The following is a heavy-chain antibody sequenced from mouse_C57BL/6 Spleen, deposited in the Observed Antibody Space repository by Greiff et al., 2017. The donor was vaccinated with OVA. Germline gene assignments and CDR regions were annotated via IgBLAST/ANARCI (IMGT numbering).Heavy chain of an antibody. V-gene: IGHV1-19*01. CDR2: INPYNGGT. J-gene: IGHJ4*01. Sequence: EVKLMESGPVLVKPGASVKMSCKASGYTFTDYYMNWVKQSHGKSLEWIGVINPYNGGTSYNQKFKGKATLTVDKSSSTAYMELNSLTSEDSAVDYCGGGKGSLYAMDYWGQGTSVTVSS. CDR1: GYTFTDYY. CDR3: GGGKGSLYAMDY.